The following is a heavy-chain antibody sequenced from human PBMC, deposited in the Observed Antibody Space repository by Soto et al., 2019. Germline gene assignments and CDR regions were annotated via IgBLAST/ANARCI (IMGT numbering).Heavy chain of an antibody. V-gene: IGHV1-69*13. CDR3: AKRPLMVGGSFEY. CDR1: GGTFSSYA. J-gene: IGHJ4*02. CDR2: IIPIFGTA. D-gene: IGHD1-26*01. Sequence: SVKVSWKASGGTFSSYAISWVRQAPGQGLEWMGGIIPIFGTANYAQKFQGRVTITADESTSTAYMELNSLRAEDTAVYYCAKRPLMVGGSFEYWGQGTLVTVSS.